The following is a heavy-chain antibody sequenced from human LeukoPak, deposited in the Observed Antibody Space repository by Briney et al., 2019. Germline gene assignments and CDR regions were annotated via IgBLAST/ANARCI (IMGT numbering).Heavy chain of an antibody. CDR1: GFSFGNYA. CDR3: VNTYVRPKGY. CDR2: VTNSGDTT. Sequence: GGSLRLSCAASGFSFGNYAMSWVRQAPGRGLEWVSTVTNSGDTTYYADSVKGRLTISRGNSKDTLYLQMNSLRAEDTAVYYCVNTYVRPKGYWGQGTLVTVSS. V-gene: IGHV3-23*01. J-gene: IGHJ4*02. D-gene: IGHD3-10*02.